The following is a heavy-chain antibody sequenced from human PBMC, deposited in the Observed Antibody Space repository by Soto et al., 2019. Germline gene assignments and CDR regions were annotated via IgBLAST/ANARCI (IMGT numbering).Heavy chain of an antibody. CDR2: ISYDGTNK. J-gene: IGHJ4*02. CDR3: ARDPQTSGGQHWAFNYFDS. V-gene: IGHV3-30-3*01. CDR1: GFSFSISP. D-gene: IGHD7-27*01. Sequence: QVQLVESGGGVVQPGRSLRLSCAASGFSFSISPMHWVRQAPGKGPEWVALISYDGTNKFYADSVKGRFTISRDNSKSTRYLQVDSLRPEDAAVYYCARDPQTSGGQHWAFNYFDSWGQGAMVTVSS.